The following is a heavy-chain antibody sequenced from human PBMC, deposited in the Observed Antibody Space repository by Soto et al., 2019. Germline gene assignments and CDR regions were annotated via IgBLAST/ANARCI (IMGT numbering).Heavy chain of an antibody. CDR1: RFTVGSSY. Sequence: PGGSLRLSCAASRFTVGSSYVSWVRQAPGKVLEWVSVIYTGDTPYYADSVKGRFTISRDNDKDSLFLQMNSLRDEDTAVYFCVRDGYCTCGLCYTNFFDFSGQGTRVVASS. CDR3: VRDGYCTCGLCYTNFFDF. J-gene: IGHJ4*02. D-gene: IGHD2-8*02. V-gene: IGHV3-53*01. CDR2: IYTGDTP.